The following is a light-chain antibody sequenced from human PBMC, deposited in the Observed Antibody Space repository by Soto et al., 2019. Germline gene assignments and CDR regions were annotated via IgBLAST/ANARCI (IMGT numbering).Light chain of an antibody. Sequence: DIQMTQSPSSASASVGDRFTITCRASQGISSWLAWYQQKPGKAPKLLIYKASGLESGVPSRFSGSGSGTEFSLTISSLQPDDFATFYCQQYSSFSRTFGQGSKVDI. CDR2: KAS. CDR3: QQYSSFSRT. CDR1: QGISSW. V-gene: IGKV1-5*03. J-gene: IGKJ1*01.